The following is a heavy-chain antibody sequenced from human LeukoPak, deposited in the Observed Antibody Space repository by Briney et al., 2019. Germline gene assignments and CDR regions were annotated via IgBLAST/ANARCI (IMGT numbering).Heavy chain of an antibody. Sequence: GRSLRLSCAASGFTFSSYGMHWVRQAPGKGLEWVAVISYDGSNKYYADSVKGRFTISRDNSKNTLYLQMNSLRAEDTAAYYCAKDPSSGYYSDAFDIWGQGTMVTVSS. V-gene: IGHV3-30*18. CDR3: AKDPSSGYYSDAFDI. D-gene: IGHD3-22*01. CDR2: ISYDGSNK. CDR1: GFTFSSYG. J-gene: IGHJ3*02.